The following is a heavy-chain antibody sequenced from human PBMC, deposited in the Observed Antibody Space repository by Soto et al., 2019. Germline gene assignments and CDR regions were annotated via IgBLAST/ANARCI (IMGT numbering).Heavy chain of an antibody. V-gene: IGHV1-3*01. Sequence: ASVKVSCKASGCTFTSYAMHWVRQAPGQRLEWMGWINAGNGNTKYSQKFQGRVTITRDTSASTAYMELSSLRSEDTAVYYCARSMRFGELLSLYYYGMDVWGQGTTVTVSS. CDR3: ARSMRFGELLSLYYYGMDV. J-gene: IGHJ6*02. CDR2: INAGNGNT. CDR1: GCTFTSYA. D-gene: IGHD3-10*01.